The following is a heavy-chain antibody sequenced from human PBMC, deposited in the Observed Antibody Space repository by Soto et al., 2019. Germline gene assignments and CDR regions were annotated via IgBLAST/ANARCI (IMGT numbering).Heavy chain of an antibody. CDR3: ARHYSDRSGGAFDI. J-gene: IGHJ3*02. D-gene: IGHD3-22*01. V-gene: IGHV1-69*01. Sequence: QVQLVQSGAEVKKPGSSVRVSCKASGDTFSTLPITWVRQAPGHGLEWMGLFIPVFDTATYAQKFQGRVTLTADESRSTAYMELSSLRSEGSAVYYCARHYSDRSGGAFDIWGQGTMVTVS. CDR2: FIPVFDTA. CDR1: GDTFSTLP.